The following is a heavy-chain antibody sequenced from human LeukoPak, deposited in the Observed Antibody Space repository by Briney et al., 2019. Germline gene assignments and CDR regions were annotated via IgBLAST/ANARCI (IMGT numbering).Heavy chain of an antibody. V-gene: IGHV3-53*01. J-gene: IGHJ4*02. D-gene: IGHD4-17*01. CDR2: IYSGGST. CDR3: ARQYGDYGGAFDY. CDR1: GFTVSSNY. Sequence: PGGSLRLSCAPSGFTVSSNYMSWVRQAPGKGLEWVSVIYSGGSTYYADSVKGRFTISRDNSKNTLYLQMNSLRAEDTAVYYCARQYGDYGGAFDYWGQGTLVTVSS.